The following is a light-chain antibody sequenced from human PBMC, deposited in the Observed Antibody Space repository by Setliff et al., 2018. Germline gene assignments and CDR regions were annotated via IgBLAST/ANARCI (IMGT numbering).Light chain of an antibody. V-gene: IGLV2-14*03. CDR2: DVS. CDR1: NSDVGGHNY. CDR3: SSYTSIGTLIV. J-gene: IGLJ2*01. Sequence: QSALPQPASVSGSPGQSISISCTGSNSDVGGHNYVSWYQQHPGKAPKLLISDVSHRPSGVSIRFSGSKSGNTASLTISGLQAEDEADYYCSSYTSIGTLIVFGGGTKVTV.